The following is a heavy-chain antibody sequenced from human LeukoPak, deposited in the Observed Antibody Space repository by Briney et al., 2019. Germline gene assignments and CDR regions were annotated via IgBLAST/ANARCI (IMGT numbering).Heavy chain of an antibody. CDR1: GGSISSSSYY. CDR3: ARQGWVAGKWFHP. CDR2: IYYSGST. D-gene: IGHD6-19*01. V-gene: IGHV4-39*01. J-gene: IGHJ5*02. Sequence: PSETLSLTCTVSGGSISSSSYYWGWIRQPPGKGLEWIGSIYYSGSTYYNPSLKSRVTISVDTSKNQFSLKLSSVTAADTAVYRCARQGWVAGKWFHPWGQGTLVTVSS.